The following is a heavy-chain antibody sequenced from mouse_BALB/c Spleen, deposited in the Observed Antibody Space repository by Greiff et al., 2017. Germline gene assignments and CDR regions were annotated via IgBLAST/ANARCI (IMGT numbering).Heavy chain of an antibody. V-gene: IGHV5-6-2*01. D-gene: IGHD2-3*01. CDR2: INSNGGST. Sequence: EVKLMESGGGLVKLGGSLKLSCAASGFTFSSYYMSWVRQTPEKRLELVAAINSNGGSTYYPDTVKGRFTISRDNAKNTLYLQMSSLKSEDTALYYCARQDDGYYVWFAYWGQGTLVTVSA. CDR3: ARQDDGYYVWFAY. J-gene: IGHJ3*01. CDR1: GFTFSSYY.